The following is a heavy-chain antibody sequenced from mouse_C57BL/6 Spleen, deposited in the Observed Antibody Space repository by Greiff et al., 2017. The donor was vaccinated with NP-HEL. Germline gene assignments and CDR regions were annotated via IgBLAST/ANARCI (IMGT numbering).Heavy chain of an antibody. V-gene: IGHV5-16*01. J-gene: IGHJ2*01. CDR3: AGKYYSNYFDY. CDR2: INSDGSST. D-gene: IGHD1-1*01. Sequence: EVQRVESEGGLVQPGSSLKLSCTASGFTFSDYYMDWVRQVPEKGLEWVANINSDGSSTYYPDSLKGRFIISRDNAKNTLYLQLSSLKSEDTATYYYAGKYYSNYFDYWGQGTTLTVSS. CDR1: GFTFSDYY.